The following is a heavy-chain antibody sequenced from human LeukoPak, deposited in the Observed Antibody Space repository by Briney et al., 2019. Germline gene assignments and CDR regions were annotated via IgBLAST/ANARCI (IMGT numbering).Heavy chain of an antibody. J-gene: IGHJ6*02. CDR1: RFSFSDYA. CDR2: ISYDGSVK. CDR3: ARDGYGDYDYHYGMDV. V-gene: IGHV3-30*04. D-gene: IGHD2-21*02. Sequence: PGGSLRLSCAASRFSFSDYAMHWVRQAPGKGLEWVAVISYDGSVKYYAESVRGRFTISRDNSKNTLYLQMNSLRAEDTAVYYCARDGYGDYDYHYGMDVWGQGTTVIVSS.